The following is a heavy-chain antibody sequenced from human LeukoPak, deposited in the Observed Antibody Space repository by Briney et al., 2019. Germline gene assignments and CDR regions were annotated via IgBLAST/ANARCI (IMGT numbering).Heavy chain of an antibody. CDR2: IYYTGST. CDR3: ASGYCGGDCSIDY. CDR1: GGSISSTSYY. V-gene: IGHV4-39*07. D-gene: IGHD2-21*02. J-gene: IGHJ4*02. Sequence: PSEALSLTCTVSGGSISSTSYYWDWIRQPPGKGLEWIGSIYYTGSTYYNPSLKSRVTISVDTSKNQFSLKLSSVTAADTAVYYCASGYCGGDCSIDYWGQGTLVTVSS.